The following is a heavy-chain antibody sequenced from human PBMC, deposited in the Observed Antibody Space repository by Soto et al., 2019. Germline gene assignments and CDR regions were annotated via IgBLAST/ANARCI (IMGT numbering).Heavy chain of an antibody. V-gene: IGHV1-18*01. Sequence: GASVKVSCKASGYTFTSYDISWVRQAPGQGLEWMGWISAYNGNTNYAQKLQGRITMTTDTYTSTAYMELRSLRSDYTAVYFCARDFFHSSGYYYVPAAGYWGQGTLVTVAS. CDR1: GYTFTSYD. D-gene: IGHD3-22*01. CDR3: ARDFFHSSGYYYVPAAGY. CDR2: ISAYNGNT. J-gene: IGHJ4*02.